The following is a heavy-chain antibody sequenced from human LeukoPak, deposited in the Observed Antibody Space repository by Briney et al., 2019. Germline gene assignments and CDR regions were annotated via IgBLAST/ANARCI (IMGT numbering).Heavy chain of an antibody. D-gene: IGHD6-13*01. Sequence: PSETLSPTCTVSGGSISSSSYYWGWIRQPPGKGLEWIGSIYYSGSTYYNPSLKSRVTISVDTSKNQFSLKLSSVTAADTAVYYCAREAAAGTNLDYWGQGTLVTVSS. CDR1: GGSISSSSYY. J-gene: IGHJ4*02. V-gene: IGHV4-39*07. CDR2: IYYSGST. CDR3: AREAAAGTNLDY.